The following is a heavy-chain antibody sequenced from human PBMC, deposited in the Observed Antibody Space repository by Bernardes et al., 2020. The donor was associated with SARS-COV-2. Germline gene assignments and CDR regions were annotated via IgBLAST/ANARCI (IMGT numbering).Heavy chain of an antibody. CDR3: ARGLDFGCMSYSCERIYYYYYGMDV. D-gene: IGHD2-8*01. V-gene: IGHV1-18*01. CDR1: GYTFTSYG. Sequence: ASVKVSCKASGYTFTSYGISWVRQAPGQGLEWMGWISAYNGNTNYAQKLQGRVTMTTDTSTSTAYMELRSLRSDDTAVYYCARGLDFGCMSYSCERIYYYYYGMDVWGQGTTVTVS. CDR2: ISAYNGNT. J-gene: IGHJ6*02.